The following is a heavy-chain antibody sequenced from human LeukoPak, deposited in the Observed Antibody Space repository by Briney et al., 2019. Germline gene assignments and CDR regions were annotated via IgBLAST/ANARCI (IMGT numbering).Heavy chain of an antibody. CDR1: GFTFRSYE. D-gene: IGHD3-10*01. J-gene: IGHJ4*02. CDR3: ARGSGSYFY. V-gene: IGHV3-48*03. Sequence: GGSLRLSCAAFGFTFRSYEMDWVRQAPGKGLEWVSYISSSGGTIYYADSVKGRFTISRDNAKNSLYLQMNSLRAEDTAVYYCARGSGSYFYWGQGTLVTVSS. CDR2: ISSSGGTI.